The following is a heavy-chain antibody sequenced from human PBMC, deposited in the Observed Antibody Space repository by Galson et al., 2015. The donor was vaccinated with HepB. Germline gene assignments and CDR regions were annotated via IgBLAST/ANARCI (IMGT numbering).Heavy chain of an antibody. J-gene: IGHJ4*02. CDR3: ARVTHGSGSFR. V-gene: IGHV3-48*01. Sequence: SLRLSCAASGFTFSSYSMNWVRQAPGKGLEWVSYISSSSSTIYYADSVKGRFTISRDNAKNSLYLQMNSLRAEDTAVYYCARVTHGSGSFRWGQGTLVTVSS. CDR2: ISSSSSTI. D-gene: IGHD3-10*01. CDR1: GFTFSSYS.